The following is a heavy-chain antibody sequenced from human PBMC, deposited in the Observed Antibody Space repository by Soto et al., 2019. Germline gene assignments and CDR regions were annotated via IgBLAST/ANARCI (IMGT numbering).Heavy chain of an antibody. D-gene: IGHD2-8*01. CDR3: ARNNGWGMDV. V-gene: IGHV1-3*04. Sequence: QVQLVQSGAEVDKPGASVKVSCKASGYSFTNFAMHWVRQAPGQRLEWMGWINTGYGNSKYSQEFQDRVTITRDTSATTSYMELSSLRSDDTAVYYCARNNGWGMDVWGQGTTVTVSS. CDR2: INTGYGNS. CDR1: GYSFTNFA. J-gene: IGHJ6*02.